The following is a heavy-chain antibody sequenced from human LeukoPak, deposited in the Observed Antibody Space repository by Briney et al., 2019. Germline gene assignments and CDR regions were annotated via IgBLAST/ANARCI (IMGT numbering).Heavy chain of an antibody. J-gene: IGHJ4*02. CDR1: GYTFSTYG. CDR2: ISGYNGNT. V-gene: IGHV1-18*01. Sequence: GASVKVSCKASGYTFSTYGIAWVRRAPGQGLEWMGWISGYNGNTNYAQKFQGRVTMTTDTTTTTAYMELRSLRSDDTAVYYCARDGYFDYWGQGTLVTVSS. CDR3: ARDGYFDY.